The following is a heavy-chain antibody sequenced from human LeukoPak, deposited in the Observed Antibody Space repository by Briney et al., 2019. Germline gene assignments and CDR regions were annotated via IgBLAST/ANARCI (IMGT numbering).Heavy chain of an antibody. CDR3: ARGHSSGWLPFDY. CDR2: IYYSGST. J-gene: IGHJ4*02. CDR1: GGSISSYY. V-gene: IGHV4-59*01. Sequence: SETLSLTCTVSGGSISSYYWSWIRQPPGKGLEWIGYIYYSGSTNYNPSLESRVTISVDTSKNQFSLKLSSVTAADTAVYYCARGHSSGWLPFDYWGQGTLVTVSS. D-gene: IGHD6-19*01.